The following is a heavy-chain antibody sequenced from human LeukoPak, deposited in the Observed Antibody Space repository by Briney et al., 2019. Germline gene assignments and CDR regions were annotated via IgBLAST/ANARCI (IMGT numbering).Heavy chain of an antibody. CDR3: ARGAVWYYDSSGKLDY. Sequence: GASVKVSCKASGYTFTGYYMHWVRQAPGQGLEWMGWINPNSGGTNYAQKFQGRVTMTRDTSISTAYMELSRLRSDDTAVYYCARGAVWYYDSSGKLDYWGQGTLVTVSS. V-gene: IGHV1-2*02. CDR2: INPNSGGT. D-gene: IGHD3-22*01. CDR1: GYTFTGYY. J-gene: IGHJ4*02.